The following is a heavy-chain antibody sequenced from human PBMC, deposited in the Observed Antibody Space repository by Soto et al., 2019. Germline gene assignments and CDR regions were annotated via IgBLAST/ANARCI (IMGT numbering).Heavy chain of an antibody. CDR3: ARSGSYYPARNWFGP. CDR2: VSGFNDDT. CDR1: GYTFTSYV. D-gene: IGHD3-10*01. Sequence: QLVQSGVEMKNPGASVKVSCKASGYTFTSYVTTWVRQTPGQGLEWMGWVSGFNDDTNHAQKFQGRVTVTKDTSTSTAYMGLRSLKSDDTAMYYCARSGSYYPARNWFGPWGQGTLVIVSS. V-gene: IGHV1-18*01. J-gene: IGHJ5*02.